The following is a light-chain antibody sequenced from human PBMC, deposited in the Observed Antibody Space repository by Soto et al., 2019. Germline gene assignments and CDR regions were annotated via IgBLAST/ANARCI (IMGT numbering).Light chain of an antibody. CDR3: LSYDSSLGV. J-gene: IGLJ1*01. V-gene: IGLV1-40*01. CDR1: SSNIGAGYD. CDR2: GNS. Sequence: QSVLTQPPSVSGAPGQRVTISCTGNSSNIGAGYDVHWYQQLPGTAPKLLIYGNSNRPSGVPDRFSGSKSGTSASLAITGLQAEDEADYYCLSYDSSLGVFGTGTQVTVL.